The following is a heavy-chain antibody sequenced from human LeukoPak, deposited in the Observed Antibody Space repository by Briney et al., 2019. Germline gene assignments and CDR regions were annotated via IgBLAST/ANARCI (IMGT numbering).Heavy chain of an antibody. CDR3: ARGGFYSDY. CDR1: GFTFSSYS. J-gene: IGHJ4*02. D-gene: IGHD1-14*01. Sequence: GGSLRLSCAASGFTFSSYSMNWVRQAPGKGLEWVSSITSTSNTIYYADSVKGRFTISRDNAKNSLYLQMNSLRAEGTAIYYCARGGFYSDYWGQGTLVTVSS. V-gene: IGHV3-48*01. CDR2: ITSTSNTI.